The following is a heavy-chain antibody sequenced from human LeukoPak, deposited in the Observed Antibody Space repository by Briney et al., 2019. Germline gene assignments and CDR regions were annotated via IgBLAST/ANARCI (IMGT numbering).Heavy chain of an antibody. CDR1: GFTFSSYS. D-gene: IGHD6-19*01. V-gene: IGHV3-21*01. Sequence: PGGSLRLSCAASGFTFSSYSMNWVRQAPGKGLEWVSSISSSSYIYYADSVKGRFTISRDNAKNSLYLQMNSLKTEDTAVYYCARDGKYSSGWSSEYFQHWGQGTLVTVSS. CDR3: ARDGKYSSGWSSEYFQH. CDR2: ISSSSYI. J-gene: IGHJ1*01.